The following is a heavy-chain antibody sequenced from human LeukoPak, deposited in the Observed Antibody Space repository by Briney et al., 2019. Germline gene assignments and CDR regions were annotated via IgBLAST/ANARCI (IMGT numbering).Heavy chain of an antibody. J-gene: IGHJ3*02. V-gene: IGHV4-31*03. D-gene: IGHD3-3*01. Sequence: SQTLSLTCTVSGGSISSGGYYWSWIRQHPGKGLEWIGYIYYSGSTYYNPSLKSRVTISVDTSKNQFSLKLSSVTAADTAVYYCARGMTGDNYDFWSGYYPSDAFDTWGQGTMVTVSS. CDR3: ARGMTGDNYDFWSGYYPSDAFDT. CDR1: GGSISSGGYY. CDR2: IYYSGST.